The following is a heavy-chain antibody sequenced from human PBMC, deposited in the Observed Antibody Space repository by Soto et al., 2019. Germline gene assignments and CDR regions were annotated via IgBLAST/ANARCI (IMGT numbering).Heavy chain of an antibody. CDR3: AREGQATYYYNSMDA. CDR1: VYTFPNYG. CDR2: LSGYNGNT. V-gene: IGHV1-18*01. J-gene: IGHJ6*02. Sequence: QVQVVQSGDEVKKPGASVKVSCKASVYTFPNYGFSWVRQAPGQGLEWMGWLSGYNGNTRYAEKFQGRVTMTTDTTTSTAHMELRSLRSDDTAVYYFAREGQATYYYNSMDAWGQGTAVTVSS.